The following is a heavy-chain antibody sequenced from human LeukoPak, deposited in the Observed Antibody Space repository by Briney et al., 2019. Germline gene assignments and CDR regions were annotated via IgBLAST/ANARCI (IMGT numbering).Heavy chain of an antibody. CDR3: ARRRQLWSGIDY. V-gene: IGHV4-59*08. Sequence: SETLSLTCAVYGGSFSGYYWSWIRQPPGKGLEWIGYIYYSGSTNYNPSLKSRVTISVDTSKNQFSLKLSSVTAADTAVYYCARRRQLWSGIDYWGQGTLVTVSS. CDR2: IYYSGST. D-gene: IGHD5-18*01. CDR1: GGSFSGYY. J-gene: IGHJ4*02.